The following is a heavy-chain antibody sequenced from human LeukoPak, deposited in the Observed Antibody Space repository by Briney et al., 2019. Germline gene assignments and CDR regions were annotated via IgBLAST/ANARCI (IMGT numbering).Heavy chain of an antibody. D-gene: IGHD2-2*01. CDR2: INAGNGNT. J-gene: IGHJ6*02. CDR1: GYTFTSYA. CDR3: ARSILVVPVASHYNYGVDV. V-gene: IGHV1-3*01. Sequence: ASVKVSCNASGYTFTSYAMHWVRQAPGQRLEWMGWINAGNGNTRYSQKFQGGVTITRDTSASTAYMELSSLRSEDTAVYYCARSILVVPVASHYNYGVDVWGQGTTVTVSS.